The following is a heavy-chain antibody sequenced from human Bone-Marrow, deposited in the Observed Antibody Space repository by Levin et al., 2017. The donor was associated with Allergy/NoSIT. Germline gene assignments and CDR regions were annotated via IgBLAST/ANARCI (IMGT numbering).Heavy chain of an antibody. V-gene: IGHV3-21*01. CDR1: GFTFSDYS. CDR3: VRGIIGDVRVAHKEAFDV. D-gene: IGHD2/OR15-2a*01. J-gene: IGHJ3*01. Sequence: GESLKISCIVSGFTFSDYSIYWVRQAPGKGLEWISSISGDSSDWYYADSVKGRFTISRDNAKNSLNLQVSSLRAEDTAVYHCVRGIIGDVRVAHKEAFDVWGQGTMVTVSS. CDR2: ISGDSSDW.